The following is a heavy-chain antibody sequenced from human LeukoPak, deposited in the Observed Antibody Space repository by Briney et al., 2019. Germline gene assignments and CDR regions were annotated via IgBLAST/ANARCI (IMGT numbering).Heavy chain of an antibody. V-gene: IGHV3-64D*09. Sequence: PGGSLRLSCSASGFTFSNFPMHWVRQAPGKGLEYVSALSSDGGSTYYADSVRGRFTISRDNSKNTLYLQMGSLRAEDTAVYYCVKAILFGSVSYYADWGQGTLVTVSS. J-gene: IGHJ4*02. D-gene: IGHD3-22*01. CDR1: GFTFSNFP. CDR3: VKAILFGSVSYYAD. CDR2: LSSDGGST.